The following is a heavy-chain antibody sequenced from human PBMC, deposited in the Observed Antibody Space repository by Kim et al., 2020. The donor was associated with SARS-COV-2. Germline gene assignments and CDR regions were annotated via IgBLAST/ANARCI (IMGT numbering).Heavy chain of an antibody. J-gene: IGHJ1*01. CDR3: ARREEQQLALYFQH. Sequence: SETLSLTCTVSGGSISSSSYYWGWIRQPPGKGLEWIGSIYYSGSTYYNPSLKSRVTISVDTSKNQFSLKLSSVTAADTAVYYCARREEQQLALYFQHWGQGTLVTVSS. CDR2: IYYSGST. D-gene: IGHD6-13*01. V-gene: IGHV4-39*01. CDR1: GGSISSSSYY.